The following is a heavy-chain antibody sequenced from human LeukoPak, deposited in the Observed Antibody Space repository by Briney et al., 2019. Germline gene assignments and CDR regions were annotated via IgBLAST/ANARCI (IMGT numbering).Heavy chain of an antibody. CDR2: IYHSGST. J-gene: IGHJ5*02. V-gene: IGHV4-34*01. CDR3: ARGHYGDYFSAWFDP. CDR1: GGSFRGYY. Sequence: PAETLSLTCAVYGGSFRGYYWSWVRQPPGKGLEWIGEIYHSGSTNYNPSLKSRVTISVDKSKNQFSLKLSSVTAADTAVYYCARGHYGDYFSAWFDPWGQGTLVTVSS. D-gene: IGHD4-17*01.